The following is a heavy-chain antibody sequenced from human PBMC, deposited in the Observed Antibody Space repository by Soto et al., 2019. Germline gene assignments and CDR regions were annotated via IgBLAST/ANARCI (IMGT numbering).Heavy chain of an antibody. Sequence: GGPRTLSRASCGFVFSSYSMNRVRQAPGKGLEWVSAISGSGGSTYYADSVKGRFTISRDNSKNTLYLQMNSLRAEDTAVYYCAKEEGGHPYYYYYGMDVWGQGTTVTVSS. CDR3: AKEEGGHPYYYYYGMDV. V-gene: IGHV3-23*01. J-gene: IGHJ6*02. CDR2: ISGSGGST. CDR1: GFVFSSYS. D-gene: IGHD2-15*01.